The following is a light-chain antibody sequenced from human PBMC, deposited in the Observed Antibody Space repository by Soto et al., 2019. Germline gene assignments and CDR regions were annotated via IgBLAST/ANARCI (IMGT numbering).Light chain of an antibody. V-gene: IGKV3-20*01. Sequence: TVLTQKPGTLSLSGGERASLSCRASQSVSSSYLAWYQQKPGQAPRLLIYGASSRATGIPDRFSGSGSGTDFTLTISRLEPEDFAVYYCQQYGSSALTFGGGTKVDIK. CDR3: QQYGSSALT. CDR1: QSVSSSY. CDR2: GAS. J-gene: IGKJ4*01.